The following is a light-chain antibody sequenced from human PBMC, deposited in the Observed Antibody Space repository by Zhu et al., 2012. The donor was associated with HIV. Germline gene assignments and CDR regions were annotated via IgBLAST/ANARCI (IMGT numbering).Light chain of an antibody. Sequence: DIQTTQSPSSLSASVGDRVTITCRASQPISNSLAWYQQKPGQAPKLLLYARSRLESGVPSRFSGSGSGAHYTLTINSLQPEDFATYYCQQYNNWPPWTFGQGTKVEIK. V-gene: IGKV1-NL1*01. CDR2: ARS. J-gene: IGKJ1*01. CDR3: QQYNNWPPWT. CDR1: QPISNS.